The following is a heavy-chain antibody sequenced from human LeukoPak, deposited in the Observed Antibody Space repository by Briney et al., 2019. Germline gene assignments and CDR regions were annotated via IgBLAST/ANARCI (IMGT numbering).Heavy chain of an antibody. CDR1: GFTFSSYA. D-gene: IGHD3-3*01. CDR2: ISGSGGST. Sequence: GGSLRLSCAASGFTFSSYAMSWVRQAPGKGLEWVSAISGSGGSTYYADSVKGRFTISRDKSKNTLYLQMNSLRAEDTAVYYCAKDRTIFGVAIYYFDYWGQGTLVTVSS. V-gene: IGHV3-23*01. CDR3: AKDRTIFGVAIYYFDY. J-gene: IGHJ4*02.